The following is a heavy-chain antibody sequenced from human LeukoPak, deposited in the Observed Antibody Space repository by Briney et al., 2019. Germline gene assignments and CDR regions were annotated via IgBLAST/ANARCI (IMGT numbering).Heavy chain of an antibody. Sequence: GGSLRLSCAASGFTFSSYSMNWVRQAPGKGLEWVSSISSSSSYIYYADSVKGRFTISRDNAKNSLYLQMNSLGAEDTAVYYCARDGHAATSPYYYYGMDVWGQGTTVTVSS. CDR1: GFTFSSYS. CDR2: ISSSSSYI. D-gene: IGHD2-15*01. J-gene: IGHJ6*02. CDR3: ARDGHAATSPYYYYGMDV. V-gene: IGHV3-21*01.